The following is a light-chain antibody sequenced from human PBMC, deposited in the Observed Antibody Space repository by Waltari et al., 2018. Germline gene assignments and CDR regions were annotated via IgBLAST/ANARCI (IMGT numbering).Light chain of an antibody. J-gene: IGKJ2*01. CDR1: ESINTL. Sequence: DIQMTQSPPTLSASVGDRVPITCRASESINTLLAWYQQKPGRAPKLLIHEGSTLEDGVPSRFSGSGSETEFTLTISSLQPDDFATYYCQQYNSRSSFGQGTKLDIK. V-gene: IGKV1-5*01. CDR2: EGS. CDR3: QQYNSRSS.